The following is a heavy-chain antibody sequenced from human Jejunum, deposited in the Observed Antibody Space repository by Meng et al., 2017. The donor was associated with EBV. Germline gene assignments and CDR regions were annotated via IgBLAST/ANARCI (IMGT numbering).Heavy chain of an antibody. J-gene: IGHJ1*01. Sequence: QVHLQQSGPAVVKPSQNLSLTCDISGDSVSNNCVTWNWIRQSPSRSLEWLGRTYYRSKWSTDYILSVRSRITINADTSRNRFSLQLNSVTPEDTAIYYCARGAMAGRPLSSWAQGTLVTVSS. V-gene: IGHV6-1*02. CDR3: ARGAMAGRPLSS. CDR1: GDSVSNNCVT. CDR2: TYYRSKWST. D-gene: IGHD6-19*01.